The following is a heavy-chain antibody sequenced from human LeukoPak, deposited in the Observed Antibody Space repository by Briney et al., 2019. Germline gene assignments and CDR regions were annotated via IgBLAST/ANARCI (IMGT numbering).Heavy chain of an antibody. CDR1: GNSFGDYY. CDR3: ARDDGWHGGNGY. D-gene: IGHD4-23*01. V-gene: IGHV4-59*12. CDR2: IYYSGST. J-gene: IGHJ4*02. Sequence: SETLSLTCTVSGNSFGDYYWSWIRQPAGKGLEWIGNIYYSGSTYYSSSLKSRVIISVDTSKNQFSLKLSSVTAADTAVYYCARDDGWHGGNGYWGQGTLVTVSS.